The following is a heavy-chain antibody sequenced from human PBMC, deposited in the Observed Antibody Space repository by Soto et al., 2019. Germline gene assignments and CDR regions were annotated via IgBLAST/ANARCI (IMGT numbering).Heavy chain of an antibody. V-gene: IGHV3-49*03. CDR1: GFTFGDYA. D-gene: IGHD3-3*01. Sequence: GGSLRLSCTASGFTFGDYAMSWFRQAPGKGLEWVGFIRSKAYGGTTEYAASVKGRFTISRDDSKSIAYLQMNSLKTEDTAVYYCTRAGDTIFGVAAHDYWGQGTLVTVSS. J-gene: IGHJ4*02. CDR2: IRSKAYGGTT. CDR3: TRAGDTIFGVAAHDY.